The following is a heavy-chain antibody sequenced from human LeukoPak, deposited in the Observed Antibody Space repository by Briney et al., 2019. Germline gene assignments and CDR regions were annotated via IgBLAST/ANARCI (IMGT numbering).Heavy chain of an antibody. CDR2: MNPNSGNT. Sequence: ASVKVSCKASGYTFTSYDINWVRQATGQGLEWMGWMNPNSGNTAYAQKFQGRVTITRNTSISTAYMELRSLRSDDTAVYYCARGRRSKWELLPDFDYWGQGTLVTVSS. CDR1: GYTFTSYD. D-gene: IGHD1-26*01. V-gene: IGHV1-8*03. CDR3: ARGRRSKWELLPDFDY. J-gene: IGHJ4*02.